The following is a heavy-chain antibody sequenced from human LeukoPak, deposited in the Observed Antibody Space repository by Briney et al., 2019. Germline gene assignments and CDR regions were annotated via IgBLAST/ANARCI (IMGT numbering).Heavy chain of an antibody. CDR3: ARGSKYSSGWYLH. J-gene: IGHJ4*02. D-gene: IGHD6-19*01. CDR1: GYTFTGYY. V-gene: IGHV1-2*02. Sequence: ASVKVSCKASGYTFTGYYMHWVRQAPGQGLEWMGWINPNSGGTNYAQKFQGRITMTRDTSISTAYMELSRLRSDDTAVYYCARGSKYSSGWYLHWGQGTLVTVSS. CDR2: INPNSGGT.